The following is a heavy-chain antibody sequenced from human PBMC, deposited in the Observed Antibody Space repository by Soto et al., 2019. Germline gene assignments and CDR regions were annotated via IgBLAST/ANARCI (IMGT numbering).Heavy chain of an antibody. J-gene: IGHJ6*02. CDR3: ARVHGLYYYYYGMDV. V-gene: IGHV5-51*01. Sequence: PGESLKISCKGSGYSFTSYWIGWVRQMPGKGLEWMGIIYPGDSDTRYSPSFQGQVTISADKSISTAYLQWSSLKASDTAMYYCARVHGLYYYYYGMDVWGQGTTVTVS. CDR1: GYSFTSYW. CDR2: IYPGDSDT. D-gene: IGHD3-22*01.